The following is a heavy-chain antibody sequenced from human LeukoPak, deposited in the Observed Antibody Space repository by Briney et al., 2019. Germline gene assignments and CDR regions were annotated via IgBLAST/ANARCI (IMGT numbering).Heavy chain of an antibody. Sequence: GGSLRLSCAASGFSFSSYEMSWVRQAPGRGLEWISYISSGSSTIYYADSVRGRFTVSRDNAKNSLYLQMNSLRAEDTAVYYCARYGDYVVGYFDYWGQGALVTDSS. D-gene: IGHD4-17*01. V-gene: IGHV3-48*03. CDR3: ARYGDYVVGYFDY. J-gene: IGHJ4*02. CDR1: GFSFSSYE. CDR2: ISSGSSTI.